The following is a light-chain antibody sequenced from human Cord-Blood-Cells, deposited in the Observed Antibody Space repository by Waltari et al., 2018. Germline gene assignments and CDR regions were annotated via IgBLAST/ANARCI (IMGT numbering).Light chain of an antibody. CDR1: SSDVGSYNL. CDR2: EGS. V-gene: IGLV2-23*01. Sequence: QSALTQPASVSGSPGQSITISCTGTSSDVGSYNLVSWYQKHPGKAPKLMIYEGSQRPSGVSKRFSGAKPGNTASLTISGLQAEDEADYYCCSYAGSSTWVFGGGTKLTVL. J-gene: IGLJ3*02. CDR3: CSYAGSSTWV.